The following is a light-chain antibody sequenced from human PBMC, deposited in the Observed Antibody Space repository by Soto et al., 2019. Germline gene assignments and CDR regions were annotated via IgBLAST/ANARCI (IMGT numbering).Light chain of an antibody. V-gene: IGKV3-20*01. CDR2: GAS. CDR3: QHYGTSAL. CDR1: ESVSISY. J-gene: IGKJ3*01. Sequence: EIVLTQSPGTLSLSPGERATLSCRASESVSISYLAWYQQKPGQAPRLLIYGASGRATGIPDRFSVSASGTDFTLTISSLEPEDFAVYYCQHYGTSALFGPGTKVDIK.